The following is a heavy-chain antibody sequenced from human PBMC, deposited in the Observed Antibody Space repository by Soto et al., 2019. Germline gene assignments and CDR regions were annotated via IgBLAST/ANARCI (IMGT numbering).Heavy chain of an antibody. CDR3: ARDMDVYSDWYDFDY. J-gene: IGHJ4*02. CDR2: INPNRGGT. D-gene: IGHD6-19*01. V-gene: IGHV1-2*04. Sequence: SVKVSCEASRYRFTGYYRYWLQQDPGEGLEWMGGINPNRGGTNYAQKFQGWVTMTRDTSISTVYMELSSLRTEDTVVYFCARDMDVYSDWYDFDYWGLGTLVTVSS. CDR1: RYRFTGYY.